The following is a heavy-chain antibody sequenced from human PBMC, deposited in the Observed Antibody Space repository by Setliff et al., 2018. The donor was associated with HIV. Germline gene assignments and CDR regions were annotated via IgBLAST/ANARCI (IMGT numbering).Heavy chain of an antibody. CDR2: ISGLGGGTI. Sequence: PGGSLRLSCATSGFTFDSYSIIWVRQAPGKGLEWVSYISGLGGGTIYYADSVRGRFTISRDDAEKSVYLQMNSLRAEDTAVYYCARAGVVEGYYYYYYYMDVWGKGTTVTVSS. CDR1: GFTFDSYS. D-gene: IGHD2-15*01. CDR3: ARAGVVEGYYYYYYYMDV. J-gene: IGHJ6*03. V-gene: IGHV3-48*01.